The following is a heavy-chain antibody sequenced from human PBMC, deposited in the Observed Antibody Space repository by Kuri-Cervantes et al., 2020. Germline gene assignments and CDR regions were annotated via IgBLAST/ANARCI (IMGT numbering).Heavy chain of an antibody. CDR2: IYYSGRT. D-gene: IGHD3-10*01. J-gene: IGHJ5*02. CDR3: ARVHPIMVQGVMIGDWFDP. CDR1: GDSVSSYY. Sequence: GSLRLSCTVSGDSVSSYYWSWIRQPPGKGLEWIGYIYYSGRTYYSPSLKSRVTISVDTSKNQFSLKLSPVTAADTALYYCARVHPIMVQGVMIGDWFDPWGQGTLVTVSS. V-gene: IGHV4-59*02.